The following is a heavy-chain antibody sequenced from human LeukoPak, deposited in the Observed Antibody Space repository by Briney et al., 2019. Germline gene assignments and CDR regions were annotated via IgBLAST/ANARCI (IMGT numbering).Heavy chain of an antibody. V-gene: IGHV4-34*01. CDR3: ARHKIVITMLGVHRWFDP. CDR2: INRSGRA. D-gene: IGHD3-3*01. J-gene: IGHJ5*02. Sequence: SETLSLTCAVYGGSFSGDYWSWIRQPPGKGLEWIGDINRSGRAAYNTSLKSRVIIPVDTSKNQFSLKVNSVTAADTAVYYCARHKIVITMLGVHRWFDPWGQGTLVAVSS. CDR1: GGSFSGDY.